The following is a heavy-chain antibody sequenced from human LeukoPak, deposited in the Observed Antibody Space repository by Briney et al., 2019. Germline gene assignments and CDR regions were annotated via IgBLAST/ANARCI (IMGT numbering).Heavy chain of an antibody. J-gene: IGHJ4*02. CDR1: GYTFTSYG. Sequence: ASVKVSCKASGYTFTSYGISWVRQAPGQGLEWMGWISAYNGNTNYAQKLQGRVTMTTDTSTSTAYMEPRSLRSDDTAVYYCARSYIVLMVSSFFDYWGQGTLVTVSS. V-gene: IGHV1-18*01. CDR2: ISAYNGNT. CDR3: ARSYIVLMVSSFFDY. D-gene: IGHD2-8*01.